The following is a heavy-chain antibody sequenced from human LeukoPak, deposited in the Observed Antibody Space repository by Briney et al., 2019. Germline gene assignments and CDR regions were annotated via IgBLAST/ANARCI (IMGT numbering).Heavy chain of an antibody. CDR2: IGTAGDT. J-gene: IGHJ2*01. Sequence: GGSLRLSCAASGFTFSSYDMHWVRQATGKGLEWVSAIGTAGDTYYPGSVKGRFTISRENAKNSLYLQMNSLRAGDTAVYYCARGGSYAWYFDLWGRGTLVTVSS. CDR1: GFTFSSYD. CDR3: ARGGSYAWYFDL. V-gene: IGHV3-13*01. D-gene: IGHD1-26*01.